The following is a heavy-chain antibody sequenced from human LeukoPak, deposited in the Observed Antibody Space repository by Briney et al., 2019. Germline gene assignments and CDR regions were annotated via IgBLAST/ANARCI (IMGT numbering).Heavy chain of an antibody. CDR2: ISPGGGPT. J-gene: IGHJ4*02. CDR1: AFTFSSYS. V-gene: IGHV3-23*01. Sequence: GGSLRLSCAASAFTFSSYSMNWVRQAPGKGLEWVSGISPGGGPTYYADSVKGRFTISRDDSKNTPYLQMKNLRAEDTAVYYCAKDGAWLRFDDWGQGILVTVSS. D-gene: IGHD5-12*01. CDR3: AKDGAWLRFDD.